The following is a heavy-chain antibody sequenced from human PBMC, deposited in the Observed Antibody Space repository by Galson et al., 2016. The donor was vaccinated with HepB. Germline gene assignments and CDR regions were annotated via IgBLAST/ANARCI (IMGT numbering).Heavy chain of an antibody. CDR2: INTNTGNP. J-gene: IGHJ6*02. CDR3: ARGGGDILSSTLYYYYGMDV. Sequence: SVKVSCKASGYTFSSYAMSWVRQAPGQGLEWMGWINTNTGNPTYAQGFTGRFVFSLDTSVSTAYLQISSLEAEDTAVYYCARGGGDILSSTLYYYYGMDVWGQGTTVTVSS. D-gene: IGHD3-9*01. V-gene: IGHV7-4-1*02. CDR1: GYTFSSYA.